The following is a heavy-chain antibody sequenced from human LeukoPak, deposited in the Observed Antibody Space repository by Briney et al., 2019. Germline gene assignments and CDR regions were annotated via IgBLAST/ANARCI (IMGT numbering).Heavy chain of an antibody. CDR1: RFPFSRFA. CDR2: ISSNGGIT. CDR3: VKETGGGFDY. V-gene: IGHV3-64D*06. D-gene: IGHD1-1*01. J-gene: IGHJ4*02. Sequence: GGSQRLSCSASRFPFSRFAMHCPRQAPGKALEYVSAISSNGGITYYADSVKGRFTISRDKSKNTLYLQMSSLRAEDTAVYYCVKETGGGFDYWGQGTRVTVSS.